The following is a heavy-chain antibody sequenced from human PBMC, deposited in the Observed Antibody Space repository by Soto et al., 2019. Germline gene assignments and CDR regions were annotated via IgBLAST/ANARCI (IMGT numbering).Heavy chain of an antibody. CDR2: IYHSGST. J-gene: IGHJ4*02. CDR3: ARVSPTVTLDY. D-gene: IGHD4-4*01. V-gene: IGHV4-30-2*01. Sequence: QLQLQESGSGLVKPSQTLSLTCAVSGGSISSGGYSWSWIRQPPGKGLEWIGYIYHSGSTYYNPSLQCRVTISVDRSKNQFSLKLSSVTAADTAVYYCARVSPTVTLDYWGQGTLVTVSS. CDR1: GGSISSGGYS.